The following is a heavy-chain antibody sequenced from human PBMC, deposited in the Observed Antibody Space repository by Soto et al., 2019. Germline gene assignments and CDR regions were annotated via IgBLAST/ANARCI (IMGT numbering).Heavy chain of an antibody. V-gene: IGHV4-34*01. Sequence: SETLSLTCAVYGGSFSGYNWSWIRQPPGKGLEWVGEINHSRSTNYNPSLKSRVTISVDTSKNQFSLKLSSVTAADTAVYYCARGRIVVVPADDLWFDPWGPGTLVT. D-gene: IGHD2-2*01. CDR1: GGSFSGYN. CDR3: ARGRIVVVPADDLWFDP. J-gene: IGHJ5*02. CDR2: INHSRST.